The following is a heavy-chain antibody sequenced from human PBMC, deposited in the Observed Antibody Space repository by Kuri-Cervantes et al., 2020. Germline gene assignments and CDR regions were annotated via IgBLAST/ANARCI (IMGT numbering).Heavy chain of an antibody. CDR2: IYYSGST. J-gene: IGHJ6*02. V-gene: IGHV4-39*01. D-gene: IGHD2-15*01. CDR1: GGSISRTDYY. CDR3: ARQGYCSGGSCTLGMDV. Sequence: SETLSLTCTVSGGSISRTDYYWGWIRQPPGKGLEWIGSIYYSGSTCYNPSLKSRVTISVDTSKNQFSLKLSSVTAADTAVYYCARQGYCSGGSCTLGMDVWGQGTTVTGSS.